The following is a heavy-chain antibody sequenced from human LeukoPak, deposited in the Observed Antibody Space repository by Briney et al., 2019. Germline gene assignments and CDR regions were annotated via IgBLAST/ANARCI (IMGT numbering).Heavy chain of an antibody. Sequence: SETLSLTCTVSGGSISSYYWSWIRQPPGKGLEWIGYIYYSGSTNYNPSLKSRVTISVDTSKNQFSLKLSSVTAADTAVYYCARRDDYGSGIYWGQGTLVTVSS. J-gene: IGHJ4*02. D-gene: IGHD3-10*01. CDR2: IYYSGST. CDR3: ARRDDYGSGIY. CDR1: GGSISSYY. V-gene: IGHV4-59*12.